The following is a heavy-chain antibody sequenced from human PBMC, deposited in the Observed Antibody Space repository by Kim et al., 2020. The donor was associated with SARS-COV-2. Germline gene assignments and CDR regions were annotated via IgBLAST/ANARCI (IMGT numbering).Heavy chain of an antibody. J-gene: IGHJ6*02. V-gene: IGHV4-59*01. D-gene: IGHD4-17*01. CDR2: IYYSGST. Sequence: SETLSLTCTVSGGSISSYYWSWIRQPPGKGLEWIGYIYYSGSTNYNPSLKSRVTISVDTSKNQFSLKLSSVTAADTAVYYCARDNGDGYYYYGMDVWGQGTTVTVSS. CDR3: ARDNGDGYYYYGMDV. CDR1: GGSISSYY.